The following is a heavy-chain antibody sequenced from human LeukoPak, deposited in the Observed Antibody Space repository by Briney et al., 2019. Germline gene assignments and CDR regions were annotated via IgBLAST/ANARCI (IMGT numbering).Heavy chain of an antibody. Sequence: SETLSLTCSISRGSIRSSSWTWIRQPAGKGLEWIGLVLTSGTAIYNPSLKSRVTMSLDTSKSQFSLNVTSVTAADTAVYYCTRVSYFAFRSKSYSSPPGDAFDIWGQGTMVIVSS. D-gene: IGHD3-3*01. CDR1: RGSIRSSS. CDR2: VLTSGTA. CDR3: TRVSYFAFRSKSYSSPPGDAFDI. V-gene: IGHV4-4*07. J-gene: IGHJ3*02.